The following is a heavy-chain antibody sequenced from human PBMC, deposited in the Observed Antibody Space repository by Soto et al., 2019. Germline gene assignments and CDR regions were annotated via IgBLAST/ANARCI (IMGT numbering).Heavy chain of an antibody. Sequence: PGGSLRLSCAASGFTFISYAMSWVLQAPGKGLEWVSAISGSGGSTYYADSVKGRFTISRDNSKNTLYLQMNSLRAEDTAVYYCSKGVRIQLWCFDYWGQGTWLTLFS. CDR2: ISGSGGST. J-gene: IGHJ4*02. D-gene: IGHD5-18*01. CDR1: GFTFISYA. CDR3: SKGVRIQLWCFDY. V-gene: IGHV3-23*01.